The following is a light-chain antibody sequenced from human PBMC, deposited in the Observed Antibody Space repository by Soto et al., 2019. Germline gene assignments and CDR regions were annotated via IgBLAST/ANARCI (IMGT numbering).Light chain of an antibody. J-gene: IGKJ3*01. Sequence: DIQMTQSPSPLSASVGDRVTITCRANQSISNHLNWYQQKPGKAPNLLIYAASTLQSGVPSRFSGRGFATDFTLTISSLQPEDFATYFCQQSYSPPFSFGPGTKVDIK. CDR2: AAS. CDR3: QQSYSPPFS. CDR1: QSISNH. V-gene: IGKV1-39*01.